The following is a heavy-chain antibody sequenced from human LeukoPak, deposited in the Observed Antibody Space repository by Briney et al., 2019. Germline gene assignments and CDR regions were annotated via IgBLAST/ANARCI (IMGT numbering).Heavy chain of an antibody. CDR2: MNPNSGNT. Sequence: ASVKVFCKASGYTFTSYDINWVRQATGQGLEWMGWMNPNSGNTGYAQKFQGRVIMTRNASISTAYMELSSLRYEDTAVYYCARRGRASEIDYWGQGTLVTVSS. J-gene: IGHJ4*02. V-gene: IGHV1-8*01. CDR1: GYTFTSYD. D-gene: IGHD3-10*01. CDR3: ARRGRASEIDY.